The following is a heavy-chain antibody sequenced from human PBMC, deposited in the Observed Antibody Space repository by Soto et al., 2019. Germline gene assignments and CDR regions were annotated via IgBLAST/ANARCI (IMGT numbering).Heavy chain of an antibody. V-gene: IGHV3-30-3*01. CDR3: ARDPGYYDFWSGYYIDY. D-gene: IGHD3-3*01. Sequence: PGGSLRLSCAASGFSFSSYAMHWVRQAPGKGLEWVAVISYDGSNKYYADSVKGRFTISRDNSKNTLYLQMNSLRAKDTAVYYCARDPGYYDFWSGYYIDYWGQGT. CDR1: GFSFSSYA. J-gene: IGHJ4*02. CDR2: ISYDGSNK.